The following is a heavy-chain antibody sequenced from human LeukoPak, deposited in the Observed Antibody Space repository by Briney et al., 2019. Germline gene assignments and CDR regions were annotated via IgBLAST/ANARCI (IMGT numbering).Heavy chain of an antibody. V-gene: IGHV4-39*07. J-gene: IGHJ6*02. CDR3: ARGFFDWLLHNGGYYYYYYGMDV. CDR2: IYYSGST. CDR1: GGSISSSSYY. D-gene: IGHD3-9*01. Sequence: SETLSLTCTVSGGSISSSSYYWGWIRQPPGKGLEWIGSIYYSGSTYYNPSLKSRVTISMDTSKNQFSLKLSSVTAADTAVYYCARGFFDWLLHNGGYYYYYYGMDVWGQGTTVTVSS.